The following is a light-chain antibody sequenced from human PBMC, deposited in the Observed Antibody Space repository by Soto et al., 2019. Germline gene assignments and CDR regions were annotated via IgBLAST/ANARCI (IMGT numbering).Light chain of an antibody. Sequence: QSALTQPRSVSGSPGQSVTISCTGISDVGGYIYVSWHQKHPGKAPTLMIYDVTKRPSGVPDRFSGSKSGNTASLTISGLQPDDEADYYCCSYAVTYSYLLFGTGTKLAVL. CDR2: DVT. CDR1: SDVGGYIY. V-gene: IGLV2-11*01. CDR3: CSYAVTYSYLL. J-gene: IGLJ1*01.